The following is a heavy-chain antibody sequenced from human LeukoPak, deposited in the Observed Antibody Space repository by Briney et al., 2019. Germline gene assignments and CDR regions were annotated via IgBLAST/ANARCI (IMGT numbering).Heavy chain of an antibody. V-gene: IGHV4-34*01. CDR1: GVSFSGYY. Sequence: PSETLSLTCAVYGVSFSGYYWSWIRQPPGKGLEWIGEINHSGSTNYNPSLKSRVTISVDRSKNQFSLKLSSVTAADTAVYYCARAGYGSGSYYDYWGQGTLVTVSS. CDR3: ARAGYGSGSYYDY. D-gene: IGHD3-10*01. J-gene: IGHJ4*02. CDR2: INHSGST.